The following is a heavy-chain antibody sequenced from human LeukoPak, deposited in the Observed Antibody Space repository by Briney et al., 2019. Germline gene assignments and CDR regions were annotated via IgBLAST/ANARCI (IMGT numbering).Heavy chain of an antibody. CDR2: IYYSGST. J-gene: IGHJ6*03. CDR1: GGSISSGDYY. V-gene: IGHV4-30-4*08. Sequence: SQTLSLTCTVSGGSISSGDYYWSWIRQPPGKGLEWIGYIYYSGSTYYNPSLKSRVTISVDTSKNQFSLKLSSVTAADTAVYCCARRQGDYWNYYYYMDVWGKGTTVTVSS. CDR3: ARRQGDYWNYYYYMDV. D-gene: IGHD4-17*01.